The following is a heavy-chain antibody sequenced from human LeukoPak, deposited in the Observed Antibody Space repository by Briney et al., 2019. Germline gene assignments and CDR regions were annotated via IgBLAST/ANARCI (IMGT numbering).Heavy chain of an antibody. J-gene: IGHJ6*02. CDR1: GFTVSSNY. CDR3: ARAPPKYCSSTSCYYYYYGMDV. Sequence: GGSLRLSRAASGFTVSSNYMSWVRQAPGKGLEWVSVIYSGGSTYYADSVKGRFTISRDNSKNTLYLQMNSLRAEDTAVYYCARAPPKYCSSTSCYYYYYGMDVWGQGTTVTVSS. CDR2: IYSGGST. V-gene: IGHV3-66*02. D-gene: IGHD2-2*01.